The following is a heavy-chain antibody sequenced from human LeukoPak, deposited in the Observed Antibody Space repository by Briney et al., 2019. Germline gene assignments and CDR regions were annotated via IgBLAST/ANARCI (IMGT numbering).Heavy chain of an antibody. J-gene: IGHJ4*02. CDR2: IIPIFGTA. CDR1: GGTFSSYA. D-gene: IGHD6-13*01. Sequence: GASVKVSCKASGGTFSSYAISWVRQAPGQGLEWMGGIIPIFGTANYAQKFQGRVTITADKSTSTVYMELSSLRSEDTAVYYCARGGQQLVYIYFDYWGQGTLVTVSS. CDR3: ARGGQQLVYIYFDY. V-gene: IGHV1-69*06.